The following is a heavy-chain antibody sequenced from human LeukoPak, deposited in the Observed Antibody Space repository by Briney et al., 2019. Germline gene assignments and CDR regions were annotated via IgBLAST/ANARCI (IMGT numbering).Heavy chain of an antibody. CDR3: AKDKITYYYDSSGESNYFDY. Sequence: GGSLRLSCAASGFTFSSYGMSWVRQAPGEGLEWVSAISGSGGSTYYADSVKGRFTISRDNSKNTLYLQMNSLRAEDTAVYYCAKDKITYYYDSSGESNYFDYWGQGTLVTVSS. CDR1: GFTFSSYG. V-gene: IGHV3-23*01. D-gene: IGHD3-22*01. J-gene: IGHJ4*02. CDR2: ISGSGGST.